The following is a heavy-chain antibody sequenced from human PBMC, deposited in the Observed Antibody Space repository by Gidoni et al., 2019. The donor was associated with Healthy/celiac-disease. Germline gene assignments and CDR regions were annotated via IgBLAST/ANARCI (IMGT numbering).Heavy chain of an antibody. D-gene: IGHD3-22*01. CDR1: GGSIRRSY. CDR3: ARTQNYYDSSGYYSPPGYWFDP. CDR2: IYYSGST. Sequence: QVQLQESGPGLVKPSETLSLPCTVSGGSIRRSYWSWIRQPPGKGLEWIGYIYYSGSTNYNPSLKSRVTISVDTSKNQFSLKLSSVTAADTAVYYCARTQNYYDSSGYYSPPGYWFDPWGQGTLVTVSS. J-gene: IGHJ5*02. V-gene: IGHV4-59*08.